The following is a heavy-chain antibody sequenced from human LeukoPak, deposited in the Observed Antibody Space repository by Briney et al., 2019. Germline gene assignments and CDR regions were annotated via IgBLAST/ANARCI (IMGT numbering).Heavy chain of an antibody. CDR3: ARVPYDSSGYYFDY. V-gene: IGHV4-61*01. J-gene: IGHJ4*02. CDR2: IYYSGST. D-gene: IGHD3-22*01. CDR1: GGSVSSGSYY. Sequence: SETLSLTCTVSGGSVSSGSYYWSWIRQPPGKGLEWIGYIYYSGSTNYNPSLKSRVTISVDTSKNQFSLKLSSVTAADTAVYYCARVPYDSSGYYFDYWGQETLVTVSS.